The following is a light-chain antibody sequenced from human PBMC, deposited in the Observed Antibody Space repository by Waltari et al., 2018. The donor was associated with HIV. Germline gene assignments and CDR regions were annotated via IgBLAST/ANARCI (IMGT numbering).Light chain of an antibody. CDR3: QQYGTSPRT. Sequence: EIVLTQSPGTLSLSPGERATLSCRASQSVSSRSLAWYQQRPGQAPKLLISGASSRATGIPDRFSGSGSGTDFTLTISRLEPEDFAMYYCQQYGTSPRTFGQGTKVEIK. J-gene: IGKJ1*01. V-gene: IGKV3-20*01. CDR1: QSVSSRS. CDR2: GAS.